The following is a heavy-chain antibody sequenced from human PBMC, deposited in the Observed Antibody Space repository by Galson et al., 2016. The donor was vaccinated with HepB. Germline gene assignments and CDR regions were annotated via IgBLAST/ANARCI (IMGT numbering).Heavy chain of an antibody. J-gene: IGHJ4*02. Sequence: SLRLSCAAFGFTFSGYWMSWVRQAPGKGLEWVANIKEDGSEKYYVDSVEGRFTISRDNAKNSLYLQMNSLRVEDTAVYYCARPGYRWGQGTLVTVSS. CDR1: GFTFSGYW. D-gene: IGHD2-15*01. CDR2: IKEDGSEK. CDR3: ARPGYR. V-gene: IGHV3-7*01.